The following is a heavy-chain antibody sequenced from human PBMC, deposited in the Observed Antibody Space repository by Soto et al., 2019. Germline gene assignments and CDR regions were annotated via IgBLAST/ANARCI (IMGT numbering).Heavy chain of an antibody. CDR2: VNPTDGTT. Sequence: QVQLVQSGAEVKKPGASVSVSCKASGYSFTSYLMHWVRQAPGQGLEWMGDVNPTDGTTRYARQFQGRLTMTRDTSTSTGYMELSSLTSADTAVYYCVTHSLGFFTGLGYWGQGALVTVSS. J-gene: IGHJ4*02. D-gene: IGHD3-3*02. CDR1: GYSFTSYL. CDR3: VTHSLGFFTGLGY. V-gene: IGHV1-46*01.